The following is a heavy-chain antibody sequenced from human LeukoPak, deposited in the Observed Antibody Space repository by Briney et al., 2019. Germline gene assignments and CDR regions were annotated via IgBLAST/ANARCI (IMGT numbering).Heavy chain of an antibody. CDR1: GGSISSYY. D-gene: IGHD6-13*01. CDR2: IYYSGST. CDR3: ASVDRSSWYPGEAFDI. J-gene: IGHJ3*02. V-gene: IGHV4-59*01. Sequence: SETLSLTCTVSGGSISSYYWSWIRQPPGKGLEWIGDIYYSGSTNYNPSLKSRVTISVDTSKNQFSPKLSSVAAADTAVYYCASVDRSSWYPGEAFDIWGQGTMVTVSS.